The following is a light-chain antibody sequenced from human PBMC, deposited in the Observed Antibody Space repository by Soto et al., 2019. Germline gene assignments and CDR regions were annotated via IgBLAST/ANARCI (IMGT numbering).Light chain of an antibody. CDR1: QGISNY. CDR3: QNYNSAPQT. V-gene: IGKV1-27*01. J-gene: IGKJ1*01. CDR2: AAS. Sequence: DIQMTQSPSSLSASVGDRVTITCRASQGISNYLAWYQQKPGKVPKLLIYAASTWHSGVPSRFSGSGSGTDFTLTISSLHHEYVANYYCQNYNSAPQTFGQGTKVEIK.